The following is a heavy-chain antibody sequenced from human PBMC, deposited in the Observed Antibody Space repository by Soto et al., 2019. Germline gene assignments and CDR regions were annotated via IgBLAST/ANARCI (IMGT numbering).Heavy chain of an antibody. D-gene: IGHD5-18*01. Sequence: QMQLVESGGGVVQPGRSLRLSCAASGFTFSSYAMHWVRQAPGKGLEWVAVTSYDGTSKYYADSVKGRFTVSRDNSKNTQYLQMNSLRTEDTAVYYCARGRYGIPLDYWGQGTLVTVSS. CDR1: GFTFSSYA. V-gene: IGHV3-30-3*01. CDR2: TSYDGTSK. CDR3: ARGRYGIPLDY. J-gene: IGHJ4*02.